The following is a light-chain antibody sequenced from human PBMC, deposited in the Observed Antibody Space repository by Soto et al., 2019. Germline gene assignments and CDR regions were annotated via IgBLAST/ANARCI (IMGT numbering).Light chain of an antibody. CDR2: AAS. Sequence: DIQMTQSPSSVSASVGDRVTITCRASQGISSWLAWYQQKPGKATNLLIYAASRVQRGGPSRFRGSGSGTDFNLTIRGLQPEDLATYYCQQAHSFPYTFGPGTKVDV. CDR1: QGISSW. V-gene: IGKV1-12*01. CDR3: QQAHSFPYT. J-gene: IGKJ3*01.